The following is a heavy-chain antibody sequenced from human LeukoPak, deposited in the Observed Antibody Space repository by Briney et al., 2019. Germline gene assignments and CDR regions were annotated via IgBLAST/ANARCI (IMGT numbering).Heavy chain of an antibody. CDR1: GFTFSSYS. V-gene: IGHV3-74*03. J-gene: IGHJ4*02. CDR3: VRGKLVNAVGHFDN. Sequence: GGSLRLSCAASGFTFSSYSMHWVRQPPGKGLVWVSRIKTDGTTTTYADSVKGRFTISRDNAKNTLYLQMNSLRVEDTGVYYCVRGKLVNAVGHFDNWGQGTLVTVSS. CDR2: IKTDGTTT. D-gene: IGHD4-23*01.